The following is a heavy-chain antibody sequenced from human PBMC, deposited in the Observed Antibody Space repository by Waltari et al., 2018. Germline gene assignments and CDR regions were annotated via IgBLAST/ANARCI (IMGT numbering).Heavy chain of an antibody. J-gene: IGHJ6*02. CDR2: GIPMFNGA. CDR3: ARIMRLGYYPPGFYYGLDV. CDR1: GGAFSSYA. D-gene: IGHD3-10*01. Sequence: QVQLVQSGAEVKKPGSSVKVSCKSSGGAFSSYAISWVRRAPGQGLEWMGRGIPMFNGADYEQKFQGRVTITADKSTSTAYMELTNLRSEDTAVYYCARIMRLGYYPPGFYYGLDVWGQGTSVTVSS. V-gene: IGHV1-69*14.